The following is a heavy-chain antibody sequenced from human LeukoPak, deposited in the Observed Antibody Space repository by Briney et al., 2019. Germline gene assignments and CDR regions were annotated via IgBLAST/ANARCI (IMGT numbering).Heavy chain of an antibody. J-gene: IGHJ4*02. Sequence: ASVRVSCKASGYTFRNYGITWVRQAPGQGLEWMGWIGTYNGNTDYAQKFQGRVIMTADTSTTTAHMELRSLRSDDTAVYYCARGRLKRVPFTKVAGALDYWGQGTRVTVSS. D-gene: IGHD6-19*01. CDR2: IGTYNGNT. CDR1: GYTFRNYG. V-gene: IGHV1-18*01. CDR3: ARGRLKRVPFTKVAGALDY.